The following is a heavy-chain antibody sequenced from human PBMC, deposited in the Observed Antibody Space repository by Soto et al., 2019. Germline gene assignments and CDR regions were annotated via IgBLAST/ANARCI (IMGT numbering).Heavy chain of an antibody. Sequence: ASVKVSCKASGYTFTGYYMHWVRQAPGQGLEWMGWINPNSGGTNYAQKFQGWVTMTRDTSISTAYMELSRLRSDDTAVYYCARDGIAAAGEAFDIWGQGTMVTVSS. J-gene: IGHJ3*02. D-gene: IGHD6-13*01. CDR2: INPNSGGT. CDR1: GYTFTGYY. CDR3: ARDGIAAAGEAFDI. V-gene: IGHV1-2*04.